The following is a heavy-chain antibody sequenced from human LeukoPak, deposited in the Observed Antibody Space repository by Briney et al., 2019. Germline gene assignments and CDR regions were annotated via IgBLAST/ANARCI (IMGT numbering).Heavy chain of an antibody. CDR1: GFTFSSYA. J-gene: IGHJ4*02. Sequence: HPGGSLRLSCAASGFTFSSYAMHWVRQAPGKGLEWVAVISYDGSNKYYADSVKGRFTISRDNSKNTLYLQMNSLRAEDTAVYYCATPSVDYWGQGTLVTVSS. V-gene: IGHV3-30*04. CDR3: ATPSVDY. CDR2: ISYDGSNK.